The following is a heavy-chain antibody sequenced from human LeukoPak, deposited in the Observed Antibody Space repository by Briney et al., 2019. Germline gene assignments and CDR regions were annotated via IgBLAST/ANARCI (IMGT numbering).Heavy chain of an antibody. CDR1: GYTFTNYG. J-gene: IGHJ5*02. V-gene: IGHV1-18*04. CDR2: INTYNGNT. Sequence: ASVKVSCKASGYTFTNYGVSWVRQAPGQGLEWMGWINTYNGNTNYAQKFQGRVTMTTDTSTSTANMELRSLRSDDTAVYYCARNSPRDIAGRQFLPGVLALLSQCDNCFDPWGQGTLVSVSS. D-gene: IGHD3-3*02. CDR3: ARNSPRDIAGRQFLPGVLALLSQCDNCFDP.